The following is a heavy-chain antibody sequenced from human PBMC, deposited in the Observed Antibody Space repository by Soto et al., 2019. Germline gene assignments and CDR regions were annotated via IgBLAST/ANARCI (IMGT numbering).Heavy chain of an antibody. CDR1: GFTFSYYW. CDR2: IHSDGSST. D-gene: IGHD1-26*01. CDR3: ARGDRGAFDL. J-gene: IGHJ3*01. V-gene: IGHV3-74*01. Sequence: EVQLVESGGGLVRPGGSLRLSCAASGFTFSYYWMQWVRQAPGKGLVWVSRIHSDGSSTTYAEFVKGRFIISRDNARNTVDLQMNSVRVDDTAVYYCARGDRGAFDLWGQGTVVTVSS.